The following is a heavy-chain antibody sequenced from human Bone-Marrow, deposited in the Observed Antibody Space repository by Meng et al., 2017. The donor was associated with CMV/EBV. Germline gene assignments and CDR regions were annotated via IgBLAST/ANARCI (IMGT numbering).Heavy chain of an antibody. J-gene: IGHJ6*02. CDR2: ISSSSSYI. CDR1: GFTVSSNY. D-gene: IGHD3-3*01. V-gene: IGHV3-21*01. CDR3: ARDRDYDFWSGSTYYYYGMDV. Sequence: GESLKISCAASGFTVSSNYMSWVRQAPGKGLEWVSSISSSSSYIYYADSVKGRFTISRDNAKNSLYLQMNSLRAEDTAVYYCARDRDYDFWSGSTYYYYGMDVWGQGTTVTVAS.